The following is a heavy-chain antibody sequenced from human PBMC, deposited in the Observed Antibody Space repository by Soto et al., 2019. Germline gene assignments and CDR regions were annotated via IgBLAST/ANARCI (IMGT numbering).Heavy chain of an antibody. D-gene: IGHD4-17*01. CDR1: GFSLSTGGVG. J-gene: IGHJ5*02. CDR2: IYWNDDK. Sequence: KESGPTLVRPTQTLTLTCTFSGFSLSTGGVGVCWIRQPPGKALEWLALIYWNDDKRYSPSLKSRLTITKDTSKNQVVLTMTNMDPEDTATYYCAHRGYGDYPRDNWFDPWGLGTLVTVSS. V-gene: IGHV2-5*01. CDR3: AHRGYGDYPRDNWFDP.